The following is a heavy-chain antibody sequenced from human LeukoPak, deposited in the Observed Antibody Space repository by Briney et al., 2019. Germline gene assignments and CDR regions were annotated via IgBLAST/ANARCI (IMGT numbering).Heavy chain of an antibody. CDR2: LRYDGSNK. J-gene: IGHJ4*02. CDR1: GFTFSRYC. CDR3: AKVPAAAPDY. D-gene: IGHD2-15*01. Sequence: GGSLRLPFAASGFTFSRYCMHWVRQAPGPGLGWVAFLRYDGSNKYYADSVKGRFTISRDNSKNTLYLQMNSLRAEDTAVYYCAKVPAAAPDYWGQGTLVTVSS. V-gene: IGHV3-30*02.